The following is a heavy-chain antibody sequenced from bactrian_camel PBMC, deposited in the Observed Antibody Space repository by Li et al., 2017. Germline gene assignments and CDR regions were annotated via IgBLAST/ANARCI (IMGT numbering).Heavy chain of an antibody. CDR1: GYTRAALS. V-gene: IGHV3S40*01. J-gene: IGHJ4*01. Sequence: VQLVESGGGSVQTGGSLTLSCVMSGYTRAALSLGWARQAPGKGLEWLTAIDSGGMSTYYADSMKGRFTISRDNAKNTLYLQLNSLKTEDTGMYYCAKVSDASTWSTSGEYSHWGQGTQVTVSS. D-gene: IGHD1*01. CDR2: IDSGGMST. CDR3: AKVSDASTWSTSGEYSH.